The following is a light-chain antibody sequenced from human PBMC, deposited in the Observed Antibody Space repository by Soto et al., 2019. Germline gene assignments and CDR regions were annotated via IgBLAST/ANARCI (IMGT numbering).Light chain of an antibody. CDR3: AAWDDSLNAVV. J-gene: IGLJ2*01. CDR1: SSNIGSNI. CDR2: SIN. Sequence: QSVLTQPPSASGTPGQRVTISCSGSSSNIGSNIVHWYQQLPRTAPKLLIYSINQRPSGVPDRFSGSKSGTSASLAISGLQSEDEADYYCAAWDDSLNAVVFGGGTKLTVL. V-gene: IGLV1-44*01.